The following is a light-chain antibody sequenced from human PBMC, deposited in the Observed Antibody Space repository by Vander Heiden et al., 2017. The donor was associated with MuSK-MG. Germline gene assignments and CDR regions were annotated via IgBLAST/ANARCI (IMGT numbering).Light chain of an antibody. CDR3: SSDSRTQSPRTDSVI. CDR2: NVM. J-gene: IGLJ2*01. V-gene: IGLV2-14*03. CDR1: PTDIGGSNF. Sequence: QSALTQPASVSGSPGQSITISCTGTPTDIGGSNFVSSYQQHPGSVPKLIIFNVMVRPSGVFSRFSGSKSANTASLTVAGVQPEDEADYYCSSDSRTQSPRTDSVIFGGGTKLTVL.